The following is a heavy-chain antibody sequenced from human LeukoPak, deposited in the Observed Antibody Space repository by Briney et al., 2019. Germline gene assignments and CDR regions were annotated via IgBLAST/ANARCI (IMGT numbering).Heavy chain of an antibody. CDR1: GFTFSTYA. CDR2: ISYDGSHK. V-gene: IGHV3-30-3*02. J-gene: IGHJ4*02. Sequence: GGSLRLSCAASGFTFSTYAMHWVRQAPGKGLEWVAVISYDGSHKYYADSVKGRFTISRDNSKNTLYLQMSSLRAEDTAVYYCVKNPNNLWYYFDSWGQGTLVTVSS. D-gene: IGHD3-10*01. CDR3: VKNPNNLWYYFDS.